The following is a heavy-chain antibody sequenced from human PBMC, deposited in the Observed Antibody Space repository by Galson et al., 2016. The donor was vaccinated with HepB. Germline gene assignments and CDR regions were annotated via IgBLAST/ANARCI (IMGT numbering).Heavy chain of an antibody. CDR1: GGSVNTYS. D-gene: IGHD1-14*01. CDR3: AREGQIGHYNWFDP. J-gene: IGHJ5*02. V-gene: IGHV4-59*02. Sequence: SETLSLTCTVSGGSVNTYSWSWIRQPPGKKLEWIGYIYSNGNTNYNPSLQSRLSIPIDTSKNLIFLALTSVTAADTAIYYCAREGQIGHYNWFDPWGQGTLVTVSS. CDR2: IYSNGNT.